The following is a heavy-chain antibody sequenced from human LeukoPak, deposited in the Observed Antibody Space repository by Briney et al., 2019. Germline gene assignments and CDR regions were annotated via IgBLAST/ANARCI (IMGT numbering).Heavy chain of an antibody. Sequence: PGGSLRLSCAASGFTFDDYAMHWVRQAPGKGLEWVSLISGDGGSTYYADSVKGRFTISRDNIKNSLYLQMNSLRTEDTALYYCAKDISTIIVVGNFDYWGQGTLVTVSS. V-gene: IGHV3-43*02. CDR3: AKDISTIIVVGNFDY. J-gene: IGHJ4*02. CDR1: GFTFDDYA. CDR2: ISGDGGST. D-gene: IGHD3-22*01.